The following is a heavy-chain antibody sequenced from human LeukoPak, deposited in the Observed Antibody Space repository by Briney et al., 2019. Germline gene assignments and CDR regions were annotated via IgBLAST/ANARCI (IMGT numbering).Heavy chain of an antibody. CDR1: GYSFTSYW. CDR2: IDPSGSYT. J-gene: IGHJ4*02. D-gene: IGHD2-15*01. Sequence: GESLKISCKGSGYSFTSYWISWVRQMPGKGLEWMGRIDPSGSYTNYSPSFQGHVTISADKSISTAYLQWSSLKASDTAMYYCASQPDYCSGGSCSDYWGQGTLVAVSS. CDR3: ASQPDYCSGGSCSDY. V-gene: IGHV5-10-1*01.